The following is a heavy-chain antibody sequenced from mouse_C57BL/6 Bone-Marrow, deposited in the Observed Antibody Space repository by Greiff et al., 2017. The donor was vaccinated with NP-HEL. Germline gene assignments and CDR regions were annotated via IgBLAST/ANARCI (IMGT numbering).Heavy chain of an antibody. CDR3: ARDRGSNYAYFDY. CDR1: GFTFSDYY. D-gene: IGHD2-5*01. CDR2: INYDGSST. J-gene: IGHJ2*01. Sequence: EVMLVESEGGLVQPGSSMKLSCTASGFTFSDYYMAWVRQVPEKGLEWVANINYDGSSTYYLDSLKSRFIISSDNAKNNLYLQMSSLKSEDTATYYCARDRGSNYAYFDYWGQGTTLTVSS. V-gene: IGHV5-16*01.